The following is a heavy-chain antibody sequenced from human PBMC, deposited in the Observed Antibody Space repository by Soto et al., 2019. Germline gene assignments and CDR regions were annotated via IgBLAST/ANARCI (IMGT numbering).Heavy chain of an antibody. D-gene: IGHD3-9*01. CDR1: GGSISSYY. CDR3: ARLGVRTYYDILTGLPSNNWLDP. V-gene: IGHV4-59*01. J-gene: IGHJ5*02. CDR2: IYYSGST. Sequence: PSETLSLTCTVSGGSISSYYWSWIRQPPGKGLEWIGYIYYSGSTNYNPSLKSRVTISVDTSKNQFSLKLSSVTAADTAVYYCARLGVRTYYDILTGLPSNNWLDPWGQGTLVTVSS.